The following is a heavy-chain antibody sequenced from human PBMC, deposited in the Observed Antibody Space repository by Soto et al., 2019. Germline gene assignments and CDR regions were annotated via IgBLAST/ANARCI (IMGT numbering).Heavy chain of an antibody. CDR3: AHINCYGAPFNY. D-gene: IGHD2-15*01. V-gene: IGHV2-5*02. Sequence: QITLKESGPTLVTPTQTLTLTCTFSGFSLSTSGVGVGWIRQPPGKALECLALIYWDEDKRYSPSLKSRLAITQDTSKNQVVLTMTNMDPVDTATYYCAHINCYGAPFNYWGQGTLVTVSS. J-gene: IGHJ4*02. CDR1: GFSLSTSGVG. CDR2: IYWDEDK.